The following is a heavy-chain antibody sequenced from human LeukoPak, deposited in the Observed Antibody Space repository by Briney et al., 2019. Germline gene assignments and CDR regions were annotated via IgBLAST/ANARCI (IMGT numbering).Heavy chain of an antibody. J-gene: IGHJ4*02. CDR2: IPSTSSGTI. Sequence: GGSLRLSCTASGFTFSDYSRNWVRQAAGKGLEWVSFIPSTSSGTIYYADSVKGRFTISRDNGKNSLYLQMGSLRAEDTAVYYCATGDFWSGYTMGYWGQGTLVTVSS. D-gene: IGHD3-3*01. V-gene: IGHV3-48*01. CDR3: ATGDFWSGYTMGY. CDR1: GFTFSDYS.